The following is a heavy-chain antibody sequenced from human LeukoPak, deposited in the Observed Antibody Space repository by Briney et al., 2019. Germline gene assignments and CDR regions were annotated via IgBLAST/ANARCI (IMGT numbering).Heavy chain of an antibody. V-gene: IGHV4-34*01. D-gene: IGHD1-26*01. J-gene: IGHJ4*02. CDR1: GDSFTSVTDY. CDR2: INHSGST. Sequence: PSETLSLTCTVSGDSFTSVTDYWAWIRQPPGKGLEWIGEINHSGSTNYNPSLKNRVTISVDTSKNQFSLKLSSVTAADTAVYYCARASGSYLDWGQGTLVTVSS. CDR3: ARASGSYLD.